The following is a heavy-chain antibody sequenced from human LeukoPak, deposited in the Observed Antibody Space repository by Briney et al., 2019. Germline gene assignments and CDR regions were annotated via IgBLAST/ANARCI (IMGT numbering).Heavy chain of an antibody. CDR2: IYYSGRT. CDR3: ARDNWNYGSSMDV. V-gene: IGHV4-59*01. CDR1: GGSISSYY. J-gene: IGHJ6*02. D-gene: IGHD1-7*01. Sequence: SETLSLTCTVSGGSISSYYWSWIRQPPGKGLEWIGYIYYSGRTNYNPSLKSRLTISVDTSKNQFSLKLSSVTAADTAVYYCARDNWNYGSSMDVWGQGTTVTVSS.